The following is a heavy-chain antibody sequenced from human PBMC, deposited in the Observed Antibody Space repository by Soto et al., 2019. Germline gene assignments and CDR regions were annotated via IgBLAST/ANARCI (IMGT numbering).Heavy chain of an antibody. CDR2: ISYDGSNK. CDR1: GFTFSSYA. Sequence: GGSLRLSCAASGFTFSSYAMHWVRQAPGKGLEWVAVISYDGSNKYYADSVKGRFTISRDNSKNTLYLQMNSLRAEDTAVYYCARDRPHNSPYYDFWSGYHPSSNLDYWGQGTLVTVSS. D-gene: IGHD3-3*01. J-gene: IGHJ4*02. CDR3: ARDRPHNSPYYDFWSGYHPSSNLDY. V-gene: IGHV3-30-3*01.